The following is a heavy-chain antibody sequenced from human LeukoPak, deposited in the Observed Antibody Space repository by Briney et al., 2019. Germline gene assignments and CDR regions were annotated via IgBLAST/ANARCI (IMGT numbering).Heavy chain of an antibody. CDR1: GGSMSSAY. D-gene: IGHD2-21*02. V-gene: IGHV4-59*01. J-gene: IGHJ5*02. CDR2: AYYTGDN. CDR3: ARLVATGSLEDWFDP. Sequence: SETLSLTCTVSGGSMSSAYRSWLRQSPGKGLEWIGYAYYTGDNNYNPSLKSRVTILVDTSKRQFSLKMRSVTAADTAIYYCARLVATGSLEDWFDPWGQGTLVTVSS.